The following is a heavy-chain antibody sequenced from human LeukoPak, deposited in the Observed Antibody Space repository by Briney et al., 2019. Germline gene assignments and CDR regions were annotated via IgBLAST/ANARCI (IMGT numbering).Heavy chain of an antibody. Sequence: GGSLRLSCAASGFTFSSYAMSWVRQAPGRGLEWVSAFGGGSSSTYYADSVRGRFTISRDNSKNTVYLQMDSLRAEDTAVYYCAKENPLQNWNYDYWGQGALVTVSS. CDR2: FGGGSSST. J-gene: IGHJ4*02. D-gene: IGHD1-1*01. CDR3: AKENPLQNWNYDY. V-gene: IGHV3-23*01. CDR1: GFTFSSYA.